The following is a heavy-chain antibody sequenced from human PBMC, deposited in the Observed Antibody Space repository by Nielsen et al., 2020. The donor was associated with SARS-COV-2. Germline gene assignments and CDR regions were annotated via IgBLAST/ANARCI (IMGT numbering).Heavy chain of an antibody. CDR3: ARSGPRRNNAFDI. CDR2: IYYSGTT. J-gene: IGHJ3*02. V-gene: IGHV4-39*01. Sequence: LETLSLTCTVSGGSFSSNSYYWGWIRQPPGKGLEWIASIYYSGTTYYNPSLKSRVAISIDTSKNQFSLKVTSVTAADTAVYYCARSGPRRNNAFDIWGQGSMVTVSS. D-gene: IGHD1-26*01. CDR1: GGSFSSNSYY.